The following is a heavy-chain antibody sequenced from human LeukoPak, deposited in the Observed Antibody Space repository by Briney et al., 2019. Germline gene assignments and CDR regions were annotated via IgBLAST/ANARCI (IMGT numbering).Heavy chain of an antibody. J-gene: IGHJ4*02. CDR2: IYPGDSDT. Sequence: GESLKISCKGSGYSFTSYWIGWVRQMPRKGLEWMGIIYPGDSDTRYSPSFQGQVTISADKSISTAYLQWSSLKASDTAMYYCARQRLHYGSGSYYHFDYWGQGTLVTVSS. V-gene: IGHV5-51*01. CDR1: GYSFTSYW. D-gene: IGHD3-10*01. CDR3: ARQRLHYGSGSYYHFDY.